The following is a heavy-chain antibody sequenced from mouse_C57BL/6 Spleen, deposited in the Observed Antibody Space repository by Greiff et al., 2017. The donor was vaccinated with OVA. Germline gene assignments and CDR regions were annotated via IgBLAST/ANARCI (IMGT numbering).Heavy chain of an antibody. V-gene: IGHV5-9-1*02. CDR3: TRDPYYSKNYYAMDY. J-gene: IGHJ4*01. D-gene: IGHD2-5*01. CDR1: GFTFSSYA. Sequence: EVKLQESGEGLVKPGGSLKLSCAASGFTFSSYAMSWVRQTPEKRLEWVAYISSGGDYIYYADTVKGRFTISRDNARNTLYLQMSSLKSEDTAMYYCTRDPYYSKNYYAMDYWGQGTSVTVSS. CDR2: ISSGGDYI.